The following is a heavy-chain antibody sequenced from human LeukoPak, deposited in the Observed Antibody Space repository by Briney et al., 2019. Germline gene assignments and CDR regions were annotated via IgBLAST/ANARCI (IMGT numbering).Heavy chain of an antibody. CDR1: GFSVINHY. V-gene: IGHV3-66*01. CDR3: TRGGFDHNMDV. CDR2: IWADGTT. D-gene: IGHD3-9*01. J-gene: IGHJ6*03. Sequence: GGSLRLSCAPSGFSVINHYMAWVRQAPGRRLEWVSFIWADGTTFYTDSVRGRFTVSRDNAKNMLCLQMNGLRAEDTDIYYCTRGGFDHNMDVWGKGTMGTVSS.